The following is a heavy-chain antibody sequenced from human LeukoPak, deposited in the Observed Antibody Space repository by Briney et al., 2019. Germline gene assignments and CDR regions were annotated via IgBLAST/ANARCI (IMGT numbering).Heavy chain of an antibody. CDR1: GGSFSGYY. J-gene: IGHJ4*02. CDR2: INHSGST. Sequence: TETLSLTCAVYGGSFSGYYWSWIRQPPGKGLEWIGEINHSGSTNYNPSLKSRVTMSVDTSKNQFSLKLSSVTAADTAVYYCAREKSGNLDYWGQGTLVTVSS. CDR3: AREKSGNLDY. V-gene: IGHV4-34*01. D-gene: IGHD3-3*01.